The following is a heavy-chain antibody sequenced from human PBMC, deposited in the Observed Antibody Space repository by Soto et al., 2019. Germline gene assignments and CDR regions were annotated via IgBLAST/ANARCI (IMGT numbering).Heavy chain of an antibody. Sequence: SETLSLACAVSGGSISSGGYSWSWIRQPPGKGLEWIGYIYHSGSTYYNPSLKSRVTISVDRSKNQFSLKLSSVAAADTAVYYCARENRYSSGWIDYWGQATLVTVSS. CDR3: ARENRYSSGWIDY. D-gene: IGHD6-19*01. CDR1: GGSISSGGYS. J-gene: IGHJ4*02. CDR2: IYHSGST. V-gene: IGHV4-30-2*01.